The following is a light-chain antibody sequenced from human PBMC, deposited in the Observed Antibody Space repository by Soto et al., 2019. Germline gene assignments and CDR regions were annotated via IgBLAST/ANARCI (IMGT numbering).Light chain of an antibody. J-gene: IGLJ1*01. CDR3: SSYRSSSRRV. Sequence: QSVLTQPASVSGSPGQSIPISCPGTSSDVVGDKYVSWYQRHPGKAPKLMIYDVSNRPSGVSNRFSGSKSGNTASLTISGLQAEDEADYSCSSYRSSSRRVFGTGTKVTVL. V-gene: IGLV2-14*03. CDR1: SSDVVGDKY. CDR2: DVS.